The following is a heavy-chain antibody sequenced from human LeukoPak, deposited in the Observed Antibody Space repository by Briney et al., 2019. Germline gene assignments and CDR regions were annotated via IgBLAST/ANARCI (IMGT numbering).Heavy chain of an antibody. D-gene: IGHD3-10*01. J-gene: IGHJ4*02. CDR3: ARISGGLAY. Sequence: ASVKVSCKAAGGTFSSYAISWVRQAPGQGLEWMGGIIPIFGTANYAQKFQGRVTITADESTSSAYMELRSLRSDDTAVYYCARISGGLAYWGQGTLVTVSS. CDR1: GGTFSSYA. V-gene: IGHV1-69*13. CDR2: IIPIFGTA.